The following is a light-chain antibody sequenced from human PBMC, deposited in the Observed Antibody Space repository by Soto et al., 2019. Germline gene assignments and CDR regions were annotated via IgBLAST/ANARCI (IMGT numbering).Light chain of an antibody. CDR1: QSVASRN. V-gene: IGKV3-20*01. CDR2: GAS. J-gene: IGKJ1*01. Sequence: EIVMTQSPATVSLSPGERATLSCRASQSVASRNLAWYQQKSGQAPRLLIYGASSRAIHTPDRFSGSGSGTDFTLTISGLEPEDFAVYYCQHFGNSLWTFGQGTKVDIK. CDR3: QHFGNSLWT.